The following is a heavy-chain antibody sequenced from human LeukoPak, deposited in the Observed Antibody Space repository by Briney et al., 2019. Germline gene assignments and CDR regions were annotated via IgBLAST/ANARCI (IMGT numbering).Heavy chain of an antibody. CDR2: IYYSGST. V-gene: IGHV4-39*01. Sequence: SETLSLTCTVSGGSISSSSYYWGWIRQPPGKGLEWIGSIYYSGSTYYNPSLKSRVTISVDTSKNQFSLKLSTVTAPDTAVYYCASTCYDIWTGYYCDYWGQGTLVTVSS. CDR3: ASTCYDIWTGYYCDY. CDR1: GGSISSSSYY. D-gene: IGHD3-9*01. J-gene: IGHJ4*02.